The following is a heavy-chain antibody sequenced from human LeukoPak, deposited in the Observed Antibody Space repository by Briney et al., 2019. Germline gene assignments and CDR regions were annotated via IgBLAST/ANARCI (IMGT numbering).Heavy chain of an antibody. CDR3: ARVRYDSSGYSH. Sequence: ASVKVSCKSSGYSFGTYYMHWVRQAPGQGLEWMGITNPSGTSSTTQKLHGRITMTRDMSISTAYMELSWLRSDDTAVYYCARVRYDSSGYSHWGQGTLVTVSS. J-gene: IGHJ4*02. D-gene: IGHD3-22*01. CDR1: GYSFGTYY. CDR2: TNPSGTS. V-gene: IGHV1-46*04.